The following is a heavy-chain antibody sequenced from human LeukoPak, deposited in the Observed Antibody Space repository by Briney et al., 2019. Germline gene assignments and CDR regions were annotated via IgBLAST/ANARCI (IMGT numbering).Heavy chain of an antibody. CDR1: GGSISSGGYY. D-gene: IGHD1-7*01. Sequence: PSETLSLTCTVSGGSISSGGYYWSWIRQHPGKGLEWIGYIYYSGSTYYNPSHKSRVTISVDTSKNQFSLKLSSVTAADTAVYYCASSLELLPYYYYGMDVWGQGTTVTVSS. V-gene: IGHV4-31*03. J-gene: IGHJ6*02. CDR2: IYYSGST. CDR3: ASSLELLPYYYYGMDV.